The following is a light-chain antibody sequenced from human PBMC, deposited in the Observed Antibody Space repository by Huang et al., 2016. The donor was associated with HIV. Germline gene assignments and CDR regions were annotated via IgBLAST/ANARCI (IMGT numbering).Light chain of an antibody. J-gene: IGKJ2*01. Sequence: EIVMTQSPATLSVSPGERATLSCRSSQSVSSNLAWYQQKPGQAPRLLIYGASTRATGVPARFSGSGSWIAFTLTISSLQSEDFAVYYCQQYKNWPPFTFGQGTKLEIK. CDR3: QQYKNWPPFT. V-gene: IGKV3-15*01. CDR2: GAS. CDR1: QSVSSN.